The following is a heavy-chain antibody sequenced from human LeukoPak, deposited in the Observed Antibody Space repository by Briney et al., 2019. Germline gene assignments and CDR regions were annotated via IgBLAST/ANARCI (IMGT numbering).Heavy chain of an antibody. CDR2: INHNGNVN. V-gene: IGHV3-7*03. J-gene: IGHJ6*02. D-gene: IGHD3-16*01. CDR1: GFTFSSYW. Sequence: GSLRLSCAASGFTFSSYWVNWARQAPGKGLEWVASINHNGNVNYYVDSVKGRFTISRDNAKNSLYLQMSNLRAEDMAVYFCARGGGLDVWGQGATVTVSS. CDR3: ARGGGLDV.